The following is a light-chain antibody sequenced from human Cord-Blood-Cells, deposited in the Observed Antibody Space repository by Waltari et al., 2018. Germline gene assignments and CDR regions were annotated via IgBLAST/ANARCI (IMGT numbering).Light chain of an antibody. V-gene: IGKV1-39*01. CDR3: QQSYSTPFT. Sequence: DIQMTQSPSSLSASVGDRVPITCRASQSISSYLNWYQQKPGKAPKLLIYAASSLQSGVPSRFSGSGSGTDFTLTISSLQPEDFATYDCQQSYSTPFTFGPGTKVDI. J-gene: IGKJ3*01. CDR2: AAS. CDR1: QSISSY.